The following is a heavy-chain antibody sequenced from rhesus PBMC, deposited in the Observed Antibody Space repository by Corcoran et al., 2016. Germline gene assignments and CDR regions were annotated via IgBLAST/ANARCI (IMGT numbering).Heavy chain of an antibody. CDR2: INGYSGRT. V-gene: IGHV4-80*01. CDR1: GGSFSSYW. CDR3: TSPVRYRFDV. Sequence: QVQLPESGPGLVKPSETLSLTLAVFGGSFSSYWWNWIRQPPGKGLEWIGGINGYSGRTNYNPSLKSRVTISNDVSKNQFSLKLTSVTAADTAVYYCTSPVRYRFDVWGPGVLVSVSS. D-gene: IGHD3-9*01. J-gene: IGHJ5-1*01.